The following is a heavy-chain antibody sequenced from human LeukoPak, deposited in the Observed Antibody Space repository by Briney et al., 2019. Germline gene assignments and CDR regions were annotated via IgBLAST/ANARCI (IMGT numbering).Heavy chain of an antibody. D-gene: IGHD6-19*01. CDR3: TKGSVAGTLTIIPSCCDY. CDR2: ISGSGGST. Sequence: PGGSLRLSCAAPGFTFSTSAMSWVRQAPGKGLEWVSAISGSGGSTYYADSVKGRFTISRDNSKNSLYLQMNSLRAEDTAVYYCTKGSVAGTLTIIPSCCDYWGQGTLVTVSS. J-gene: IGHJ4*02. CDR1: GFTFSTSA. V-gene: IGHV3-23*01.